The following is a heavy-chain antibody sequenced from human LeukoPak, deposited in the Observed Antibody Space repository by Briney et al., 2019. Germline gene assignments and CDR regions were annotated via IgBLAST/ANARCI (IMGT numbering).Heavy chain of an antibody. D-gene: IGHD3-22*01. Sequence: SETLSLTCAAYGGSFSGYYWSWIRQPPGKGLEWIGEINHSGSTNYNPSLKSRVTISVDTSKNQFSLKLSSVTAADTAVYYCARLGYYYDSSDYWGQGTLVTVSS. CDR1: GGSFSGYY. CDR3: ARLGYYYDSSDY. CDR2: INHSGST. J-gene: IGHJ4*02. V-gene: IGHV4-34*01.